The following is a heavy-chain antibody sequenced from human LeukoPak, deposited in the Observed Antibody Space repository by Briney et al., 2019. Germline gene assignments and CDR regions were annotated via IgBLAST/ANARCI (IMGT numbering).Heavy chain of an antibody. CDR1: GFTFGSYS. J-gene: IGHJ4*02. CDR2: ISSSSSYI. D-gene: IGHD6-13*01. CDR3: ARGSSSSSVFDY. Sequence: GGSLRLSCAASGFTFGSYSMNWVRQAPGKGLEWVSSISSSSSYIYYADSVKGRFTISRDNAKNSLYLQMNSLRAEDTAVYYCARGSSSSSVFDYWGQGTLVTVSS. V-gene: IGHV3-21*01.